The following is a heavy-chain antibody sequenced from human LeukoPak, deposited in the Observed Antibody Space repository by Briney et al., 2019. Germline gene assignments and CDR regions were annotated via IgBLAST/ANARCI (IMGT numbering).Heavy chain of an antibody. CDR3: AKDLAGTRVFDY. Sequence: GGSLRLSCAASGFTFSSYGMHWVRQAPGKGLEWVAFIRYDRSDKYYADSVKGRFTISRDNSKNTLYLQMNSLRAEDTAVYYCAKDLAGTRVFDYWGQGTLVTVSS. V-gene: IGHV3-30*02. CDR2: IRYDRSDK. CDR1: GFTFSSYG. D-gene: IGHD6-13*01. J-gene: IGHJ4*02.